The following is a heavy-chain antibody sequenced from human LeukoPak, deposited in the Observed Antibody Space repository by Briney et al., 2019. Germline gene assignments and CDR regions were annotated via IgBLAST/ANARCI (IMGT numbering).Heavy chain of an antibody. J-gene: IGHJ2*01. CDR2: VYTDGTTT. Sequence: GGSLRLSCAASGFIFSSYWMHWVRQVPGKGLVWVSRVYTDGTTTDFADSVKGRFTVSRDNAKNTLYLQMDSLRAEDAAMYYCARSVVSTYWYFDLWGRGTLVTVSS. CDR1: GFIFSSYW. CDR3: ARSVVSTYWYFDL. D-gene: IGHD4-23*01. V-gene: IGHV3-74*01.